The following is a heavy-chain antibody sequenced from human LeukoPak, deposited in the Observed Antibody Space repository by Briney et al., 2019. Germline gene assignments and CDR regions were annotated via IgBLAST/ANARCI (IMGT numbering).Heavy chain of an antibody. Sequence: GGSLRLXCAASGFTFSSYSMNWVRQAPGKGLEWVSSISSSSSYIYYADSVKGRFTISRDNSKNSLYLQMNSLRTEDTALYYCAEDMKAYDFWSGYSQNWFDPWGQGTLVTVSS. CDR2: ISSSSSYI. V-gene: IGHV3-21*04. CDR1: GFTFSSYS. J-gene: IGHJ5*02. CDR3: AEDMKAYDFWSGYSQNWFDP. D-gene: IGHD3-3*01.